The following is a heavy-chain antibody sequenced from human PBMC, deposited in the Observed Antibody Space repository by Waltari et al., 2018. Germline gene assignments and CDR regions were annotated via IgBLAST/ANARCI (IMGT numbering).Heavy chain of an antibody. V-gene: IGHV1-3*01. Sequence: QVQLVQSGAEVKKPGASVKVSCKASGYTFTSYAMHWVRQAPGQRLEWMGWINAGNGNTKYSQKFQGRVTITRDTSASTAYMELSSLRSEDMAVYYCARSGNFWSGYYHYGMDVWGQGTTVTVSS. D-gene: IGHD3-3*01. CDR1: GYTFTSYA. CDR2: INAGNGNT. CDR3: ARSGNFWSGYYHYGMDV. J-gene: IGHJ6*02.